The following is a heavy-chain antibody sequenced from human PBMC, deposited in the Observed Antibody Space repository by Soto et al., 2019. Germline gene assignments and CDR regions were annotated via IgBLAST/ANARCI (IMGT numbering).Heavy chain of an antibody. Sequence: GGSLRLSCAASGFTFSSYWMHWVRQGPGEGLVWVSHIDPDGSPTHYADSVKGRFTISRDNAKNTLYLQMNNLRAEDTGVYHCASLSAPIDYWGHGTLVTVSS. CDR2: IDPDGSPT. V-gene: IGHV3-74*01. CDR3: ASLSAPIDY. J-gene: IGHJ4*01. CDR1: GFTFSSYW. D-gene: IGHD3-3*01.